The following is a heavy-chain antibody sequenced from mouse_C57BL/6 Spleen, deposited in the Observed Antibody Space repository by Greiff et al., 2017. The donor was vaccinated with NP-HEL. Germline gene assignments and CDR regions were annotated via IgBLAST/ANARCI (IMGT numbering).Heavy chain of an antibody. CDR1: GYTFTGYW. Sequence: QVQLQQSGAELMKPGASVTLSCKAPGYTFTGYWIEWVKQRPGHGLEWIGEILPGSGSTNYNEKFTGTATFPADTSSNTAYMQLSSLTTEDSAIYYCAIDSSCLGNFDYWGQGTTLTVSS. CDR3: AIDSSCLGNFDY. V-gene: IGHV1-9*01. J-gene: IGHJ2*01. CDR2: ILPGSGST. D-gene: IGHD3-2*02.